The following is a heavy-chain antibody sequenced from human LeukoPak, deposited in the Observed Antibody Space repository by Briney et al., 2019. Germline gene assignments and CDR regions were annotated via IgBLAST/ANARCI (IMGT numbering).Heavy chain of an antibody. D-gene: IGHD3-10*01. Sequence: GGSLRLSCAASGFTFSSYSMNWVRQAPGKGLEWVSYISSSSTTIQYADAVKGRFTISRDNAKNSLYLQMTSQREEDTAVYYCERFAGDNYWGQGTLVTVSS. CDR2: ISSSSTTI. V-gene: IGHV3-48*02. CDR1: GFTFSSYS. J-gene: IGHJ4*02. CDR3: ERFAGDNY.